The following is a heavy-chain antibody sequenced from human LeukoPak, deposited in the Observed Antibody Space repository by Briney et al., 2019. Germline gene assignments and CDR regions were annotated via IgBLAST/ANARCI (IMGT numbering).Heavy chain of an antibody. J-gene: IGHJ4*02. CDR2: ISYDGSNK. D-gene: IGHD3-10*01. V-gene: IGHV3-30*04. Sequence: PGGSLRLSCAASGFTFSSYAMHWVRQAPGKGLEWVAVISYDGSNKYYADPVKGRFTISRDNSKNTLYLQMNSLRAEDTAVYYCARDKGIGYGSGSYDFDYWGQGTLVTVSS. CDR1: GFTFSSYA. CDR3: ARDKGIGYGSGSYDFDY.